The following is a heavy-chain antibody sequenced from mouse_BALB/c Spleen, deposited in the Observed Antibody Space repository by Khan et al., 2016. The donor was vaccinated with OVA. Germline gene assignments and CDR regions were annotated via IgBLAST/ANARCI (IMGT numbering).Heavy chain of an antibody. CDR3: TRAYYGNDYYAMDN. V-gene: IGHV5-6*01. J-gene: IGHJ4*01. CDR2: ISRGGGYT. Sequence: EVQGVESGGDLVKPGGSLKLSCAASGFNFSSYGMSWVRQTPDKRLEWVASISRGGGYTYYADSVKGRFTISRDNAKNTLYLQMSSLKSEDTAMFYCTRAYYGNDYYAMDNWGQGTSVTVSS. CDR1: GFNFSSYG. D-gene: IGHD2-9*01.